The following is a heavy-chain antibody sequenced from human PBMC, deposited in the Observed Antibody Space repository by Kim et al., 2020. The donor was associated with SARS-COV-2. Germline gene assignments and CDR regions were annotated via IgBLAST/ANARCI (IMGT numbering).Heavy chain of an antibody. CDR2: ISYDGSNK. CDR1: GFTFSSYA. D-gene: IGHD3-3*01. CDR3: ARDGSITIFGVVMTSYGMDV. J-gene: IGHJ6*02. V-gene: IGHV3-30*04. Sequence: GGSLRLSCAASGFTFSSYAMHWVRQAPGKGLEWVAVISYDGSNKYYADSVKGRFTISRDNSKNTLYLQMNSLRAEDTAVYYCARDGSITIFGVVMTSYGMDVWGQGTTVTVSS.